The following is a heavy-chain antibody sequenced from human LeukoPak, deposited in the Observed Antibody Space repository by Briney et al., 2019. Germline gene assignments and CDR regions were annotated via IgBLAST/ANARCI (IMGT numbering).Heavy chain of an antibody. CDR1: GFTVSTNC. V-gene: IGHV3-53*04. Sequence: GGSLRLSCAASGFTVSTNCMTWVRQAPGKGLEWVSTIYSGGTTYYADSAMGRFTISRHNSRNALYLQMNSLRAEDTAVYYCARVDTVMAYYFDLWGQGTLVTVSS. D-gene: IGHD5-18*01. J-gene: IGHJ4*02. CDR2: IYSGGTT. CDR3: ARVDTVMAYYFDL.